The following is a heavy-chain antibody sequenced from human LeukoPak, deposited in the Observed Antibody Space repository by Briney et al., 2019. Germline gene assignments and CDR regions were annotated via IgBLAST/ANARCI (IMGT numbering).Heavy chain of an antibody. CDR3: ARTPGVYYYGMDV. CDR1: GFTFSSYG. Sequence: PGRSLRLSCAASGFTFSSYGMHWVRQAPGKGLEWAAVIWYDGSNKYYADSVKGRFTISRDNSKNTLYLQMNSLRAEDTAVYYCARTPGVYYYGMDVWGQGTTVTVSS. J-gene: IGHJ6*02. CDR2: IWYDGSNK. D-gene: IGHD2-8*01. V-gene: IGHV3-33*01.